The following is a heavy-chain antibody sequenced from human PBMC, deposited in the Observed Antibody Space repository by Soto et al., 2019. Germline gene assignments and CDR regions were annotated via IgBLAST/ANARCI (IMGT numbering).Heavy chain of an antibody. CDR1: GGTFSSYA. CDR3: AGHHGDYGVWFDP. V-gene: IGHV1-69*01. Sequence: QVQLVQAGAEVKKPGSSVKVSCKASGGTFSSYAISWVRQAPGQGLEWMGGIIPIFGTANYAQKFQGRVTITADESTSTAYMDLSSLSAEDTDVYYCAGHHGDYGVWFDPWGQGTLVTVSS. J-gene: IGHJ5*02. D-gene: IGHD4-17*01. CDR2: IIPIFGTA.